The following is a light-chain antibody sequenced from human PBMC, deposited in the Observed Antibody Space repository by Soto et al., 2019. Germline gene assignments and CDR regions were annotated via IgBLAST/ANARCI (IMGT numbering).Light chain of an antibody. CDR1: SSDVGGHNY. J-gene: IGLJ3*02. CDR3: RSYARVPTFL. Sequence: QSVLPQPASVSGSPGQSITISCTGTSSDVGGHNYVSWYQQHPGKAPKLMIYEASNRPSGVSNRFSGSESGNTASLTISGLQAEDEADYYCRSYARVPTFLFGSGTKLTVL. V-gene: IGLV2-14*01. CDR2: EAS.